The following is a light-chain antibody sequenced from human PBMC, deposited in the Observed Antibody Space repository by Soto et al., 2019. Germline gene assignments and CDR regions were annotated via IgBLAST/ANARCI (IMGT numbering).Light chain of an antibody. J-gene: IGKJ1*01. Sequence: DIQMTQSPSSLSASVGDRVTITCQASQDISNYLNWYQQKPGKAPKLLIYDASNLETGVPSRFSGSGSGTDFTFTISSLQPEDIATYYCQQYDNLLLTFGQGTKVEIK. CDR2: DAS. CDR3: QQYDNLLLT. CDR1: QDISNY. V-gene: IGKV1-33*01.